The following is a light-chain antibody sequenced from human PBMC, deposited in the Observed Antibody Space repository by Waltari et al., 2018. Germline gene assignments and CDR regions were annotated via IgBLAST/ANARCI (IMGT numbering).Light chain of an antibody. CDR2: RAA. J-gene: IGKJ1*01. CDR1: ENALRY. Sequence: DIQMTQSPSILSASVGDTATITCRASENALRYLAWYQQRPGKAPELLIYRAANLEIGVSSRFRGSGSGTDFTLTINNLQPDDFATYYCQQYNEYPWTFGQGTRVEIK. V-gene: IGKV1-5*03. CDR3: QQYNEYPWT.